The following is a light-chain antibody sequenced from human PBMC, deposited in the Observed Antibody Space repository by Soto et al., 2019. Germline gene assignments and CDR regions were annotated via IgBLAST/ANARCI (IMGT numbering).Light chain of an antibody. J-gene: IGKJ3*01. CDR3: RNHNSAPQVT. CDR2: AAS. Sequence: DIQMTQSPSSLSASVGDRVTIGCRASQGINNYLAWYQQKPGKAPKLLIYAASTLQSGVPSRFSGSGSGTDFTLIISSLQPEDVPTYYCRNHNSAPQVTFGPGTKEGV. CDR1: QGINNY. V-gene: IGKV1-27*01.